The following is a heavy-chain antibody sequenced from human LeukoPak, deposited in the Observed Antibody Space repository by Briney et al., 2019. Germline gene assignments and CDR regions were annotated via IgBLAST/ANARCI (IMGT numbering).Heavy chain of an antibody. CDR1: GYTFTSYG. V-gene: IGHV1-18*01. D-gene: IGHD3-3*01. Sequence: ASVKVSCKASGYTFTSYGISWVRQAPGQGLEWMGWISAYNGNTNYAQKFQGRVTMTRDTSISTAYMELSRLRSDDTAVYYCARPRHDLWSGYESAYFDYWGQGTLVTVSS. CDR2: ISAYNGNT. J-gene: IGHJ4*02. CDR3: ARPRHDLWSGYESAYFDY.